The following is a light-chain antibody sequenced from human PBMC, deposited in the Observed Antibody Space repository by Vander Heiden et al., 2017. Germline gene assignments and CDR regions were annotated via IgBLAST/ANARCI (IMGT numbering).Light chain of an antibody. J-gene: IGLJ1*01. CDR1: TSSIRSNT. Sequence: QSVLTQPPSASGTPGQRVTISCSGSTSSIRSNTVNWYQQLPGSAPRLLIYNNNQRPSVGPDRFSGSKSGTSASLAISGLQAEDEADYYCAAWDDSLDGFVFGTGTKVTVL. CDR2: NNN. CDR3: AAWDDSLDGFV. V-gene: IGLV1-44*01.